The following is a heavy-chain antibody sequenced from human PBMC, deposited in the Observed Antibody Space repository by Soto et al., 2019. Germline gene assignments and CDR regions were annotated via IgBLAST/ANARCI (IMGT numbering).Heavy chain of an antibody. CDR2: IYFSGSA. J-gene: IGHJ4*02. CDR1: GGSISGYY. D-gene: IGHD3-22*01. CDR3: TRVTESHFSSYDSTRYYYLFDY. Sequence: SSETLSLTCTVSGGSISGYYWSWIRQFPGKGLEWIGYIYFSGSADYNPSLKSRVTISVDTSKNHFSLKLTSVTAADTAVYYCTRVTESHFSSYDSTRYYYLFDYWGQGTLVTVSS. V-gene: IGHV4-59*01.